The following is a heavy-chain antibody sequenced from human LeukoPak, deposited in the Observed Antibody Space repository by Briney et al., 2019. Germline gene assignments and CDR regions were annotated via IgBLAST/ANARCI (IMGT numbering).Heavy chain of an antibody. J-gene: IGHJ5*02. D-gene: IGHD4-23*01. CDR3: ARENSGWFDP. V-gene: IGHV3-33*01. CDR1: GFTFSSYG. Sequence: GGSLRLSCAASGFTFSSYGMHWVRLAPGKGLEWVAVIWYDGSNKYYADSVKGRFTISRDNSKNTLYLQMNSLRAEDTAVYYCARENSGWFDPWGQGTLVTVSS. CDR2: IWYDGSNK.